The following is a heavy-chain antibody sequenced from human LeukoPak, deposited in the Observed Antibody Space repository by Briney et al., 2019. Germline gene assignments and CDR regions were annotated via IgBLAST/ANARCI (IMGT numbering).Heavy chain of an antibody. J-gene: IGHJ4*02. Sequence: PSGTLSLTCTVSGGAISSYYWSWIRQPPGKGLEWIGYIYYSGGTKYNPSLMSRVTISVDRAQSQFSLSLTSVTAADTAVYYCARDGLFDSSGYYMDSWGQGTLVIVSS. CDR1: GGAISSYY. V-gene: IGHV4-59*01. D-gene: IGHD3-22*01. CDR3: ARDGLFDSSGYYMDS. CDR2: IYYSGGT.